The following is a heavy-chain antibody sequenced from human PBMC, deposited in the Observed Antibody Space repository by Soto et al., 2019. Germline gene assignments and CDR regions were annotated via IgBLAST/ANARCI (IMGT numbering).Heavy chain of an antibody. CDR3: ARDTESNRYND. Sequence: ASVKVSCKASGYTFTSYYMHWVRQAPGQGLEWMGIINPSGDSTTYAQKFRGRFTMTRDTSTNTLFMELSSLRSDDTAVYYCARDTESNRYNDWGQGTLVTVSS. J-gene: IGHJ1*01. V-gene: IGHV1-46*01. D-gene: IGHD1-20*01. CDR1: GYTFTSYY. CDR2: INPSGDST.